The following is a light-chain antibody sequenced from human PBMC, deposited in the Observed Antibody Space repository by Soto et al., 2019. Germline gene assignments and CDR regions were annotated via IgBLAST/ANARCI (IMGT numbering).Light chain of an antibody. Sequence: QSALTQPASVSGSPGQSITISCTGTSSDVGGCNYVSWYQHHPDKAPKLIIFDVSNRPSGVSNRFSASKSGNTASLTISGLQAEDEADYFCSSYSTSSTSVLFAGGTKLTVL. V-gene: IGLV2-14*03. CDR3: SSYSTSSTSVL. CDR2: DVS. CDR1: SSDVGGCNY. J-gene: IGLJ3*02.